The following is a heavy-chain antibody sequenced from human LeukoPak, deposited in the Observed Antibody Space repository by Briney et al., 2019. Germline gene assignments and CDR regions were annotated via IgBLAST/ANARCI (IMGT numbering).Heavy chain of an antibody. CDR3: AKVPISYSSGLFDY. CDR2: IWYDGDNK. CDR1: GFTFSGYG. V-gene: IGHV3-33*06. J-gene: IGHJ4*02. Sequence: GRSLRLSCAASGFTFSGYGMHWVRQAPGKGLEWVAVIWYDGDNKYYADSVKGRFTISRDNSKNTLFLQMNSLRAEDTAVYFCAKVPISYSSGLFDYWGQGTLVTVSS. D-gene: IGHD6-19*01.